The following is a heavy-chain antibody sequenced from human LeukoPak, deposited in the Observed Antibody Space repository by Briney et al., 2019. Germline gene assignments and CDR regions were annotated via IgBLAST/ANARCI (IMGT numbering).Heavy chain of an antibody. CDR3: ARRSGRDHYGMDV. J-gene: IGHJ6*02. CDR2: IYYSGST. D-gene: IGHD2-15*01. CDR1: GGSISCSSYY. V-gene: IGHV4-39*01. Sequence: SETLSLTCTVSGGSISCSSYYWGWIRQPPGKGLEWIGSIYYSGSTYYNPSLKSRVTISVDTSKNQFSLKLSSVTAADTAVYYCARRSGRDHYGMDVWGQGTTVTVSS.